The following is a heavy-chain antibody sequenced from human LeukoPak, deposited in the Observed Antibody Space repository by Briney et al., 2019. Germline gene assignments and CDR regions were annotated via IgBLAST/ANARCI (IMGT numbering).Heavy chain of an antibody. Sequence: PGGSLRLSCAASGFTFSSYTMHWVRQAPGKGLVRVALIWSDGSNSGYAESVKGRFTISRDNSKNTVSLQMNSLRAEDTAVYYCTRDNLAWRHYFDSWGQGTLVTVSS. CDR1: GFTFSSYT. CDR2: IWSDGSNS. J-gene: IGHJ4*02. CDR3: TRDNLAWRHYFDS. V-gene: IGHV3-33*01.